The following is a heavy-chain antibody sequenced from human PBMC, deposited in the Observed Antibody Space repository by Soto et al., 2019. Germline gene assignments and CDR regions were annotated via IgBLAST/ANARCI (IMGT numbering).Heavy chain of an antibody. Sequence: ASVKVSCKASGYTFTSYGISWVRQAPGQGLEWMGWISAYNDNTNYAQKLQGRVTMTTDTSTSTAYMELRSLRSDDTAVYYCARDTADWSVATIPFDYWGQGTLVTVSS. CDR2: ISAYNDNT. CDR3: ARDTADWSVATIPFDY. V-gene: IGHV1-18*01. CDR1: GYTFTSYG. J-gene: IGHJ4*02. D-gene: IGHD5-12*01.